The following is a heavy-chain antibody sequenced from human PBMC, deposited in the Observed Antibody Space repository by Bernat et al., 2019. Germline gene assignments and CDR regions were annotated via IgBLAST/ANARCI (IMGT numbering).Heavy chain of an antibody. D-gene: IGHD6-13*01. J-gene: IGHJ4*02. CDR1: GFTFSSYA. Sequence: QVQLMESGGGVVQPGRSLRLSCAASGFTFSSYAMHWVRQAPGKGLEWVAVISYDGSNKYYADSVKGRFTISRDNSKNTLYLQMNSLRAEDTAVYYCARASIAAAGIPLDYWGQGTLVTVSS. CDR3: ARASIAAAGIPLDY. V-gene: IGHV3-30*01. CDR2: ISYDGSNK.